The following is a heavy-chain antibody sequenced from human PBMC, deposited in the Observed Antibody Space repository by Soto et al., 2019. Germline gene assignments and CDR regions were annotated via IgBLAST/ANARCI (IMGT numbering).Heavy chain of an antibody. CDR1: GGSVSSGSYY. V-gene: IGHV4-61*01. CDR3: ARVDSSGWDDYYFDY. J-gene: IGHJ4*02. CDR2: IYYSGST. Sequence: SETLSLTCTVSGGSVSSGSYYWSWIRQPPGKGLEWIGYIYYSGSTNYNPSLKSRVTISVDTSKNQFSLKLSSVTAADTAVYYCARVDSSGWDDYYFDYWGQGTLVTVSS. D-gene: IGHD6-19*01.